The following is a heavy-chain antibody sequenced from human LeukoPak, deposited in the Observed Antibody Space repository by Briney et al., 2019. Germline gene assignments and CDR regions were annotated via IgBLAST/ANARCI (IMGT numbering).Heavy chain of an antibody. CDR1: GGTFSSYG. J-gene: IGHJ6*02. V-gene: IGHV1-69*04. CDR2: IIPMLDIE. D-gene: IGHD2/OR15-2a*01. Sequence: ASVKVSCKAPGGTFSSYGISWVRQAPGQGLEWMGRIIPMLDIENYAQKFQGRVTITADKSTSTAYMELSSLRSEDTAMYYCARDDVRGHFYPYGMDVWGQGTTVTVSS. CDR3: ARDDVRGHFYPYGMDV.